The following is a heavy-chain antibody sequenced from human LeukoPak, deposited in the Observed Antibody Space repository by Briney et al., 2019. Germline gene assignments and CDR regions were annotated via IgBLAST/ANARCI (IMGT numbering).Heavy chain of an antibody. J-gene: IGHJ4*02. CDR1: GGTFISYA. D-gene: IGHD5-18*01. V-gene: IGHV1-69*01. CDR2: IIPIFGTA. CDR3: ARGHGYSYGYDYFDY. Sequence: ASVKVSCKASGGTFISYAISWVRQAPGQGLEWMGGIIPIFGTANYAQKFQGRVTITADESTSTAYMELSSLRSEDTAVYYCARGHGYSYGYDYFDYWGQGTLVTVSS.